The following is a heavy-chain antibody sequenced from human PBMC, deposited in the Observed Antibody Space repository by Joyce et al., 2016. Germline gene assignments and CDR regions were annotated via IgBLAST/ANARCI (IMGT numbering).Heavy chain of an antibody. CDR1: GYILTKLS. CDR3: ATEYVESGSYFDC. Sequence: QVQLVQSGTEVKKPGASVKVSCKVSGYILTKLSMHWVRQAPGKGLGGLGGFNAEDGETTYAQEFQGRVSMAEDTSTDTAYMELSSLTSEDTAVYYCATEYVESGSYFDCWGQGTLVTVSS. D-gene: IGHD3-10*01. V-gene: IGHV1-24*01. CDR2: FNAEDGET. J-gene: IGHJ5*01.